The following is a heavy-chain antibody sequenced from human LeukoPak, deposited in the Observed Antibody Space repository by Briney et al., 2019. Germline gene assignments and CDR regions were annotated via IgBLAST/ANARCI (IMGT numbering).Heavy chain of an antibody. CDR2: ININTGNP. Sequence: ASVKVSCKASGYTFTNYAMNWVRQAPGQGLEWMGWININTGNPTYAQGFTGRFVFSLDTSVSTAYLQISSLKAEDTAMYYCARERRSSSPGEQQLVRAFDIWGQGTMVTVSS. CDR1: GYTFTNYA. J-gene: IGHJ3*02. D-gene: IGHD6-13*01. CDR3: ARERRSSSPGEQQLVRAFDI. V-gene: IGHV7-4-1*02.